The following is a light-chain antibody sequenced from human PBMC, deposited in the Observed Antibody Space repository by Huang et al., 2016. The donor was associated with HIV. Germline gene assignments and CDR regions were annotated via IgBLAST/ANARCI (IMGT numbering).Light chain of an antibody. Sequence: DVVMTQSPLSLPVTPGEPASISCRSSQSLLHSDGINYFDWYLQKPGQSPQLLIYLGSNRASGVPERFSGSGSGTDFTLKISRVEAEDVGVYYCMQGLRTPRTFGQGTRLEIK. J-gene: IGKJ2*01. CDR3: MQGLRTPRT. CDR1: QSLLHSDGINY. CDR2: LGS. V-gene: IGKV2-28*01.